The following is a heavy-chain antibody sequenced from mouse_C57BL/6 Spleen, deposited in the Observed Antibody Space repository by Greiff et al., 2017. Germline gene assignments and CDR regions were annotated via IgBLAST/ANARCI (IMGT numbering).Heavy chain of an antibody. CDR2: IDPSDSET. V-gene: IGHV1-52*01. Sequence: QVQLKQPGAELVRPGSSVKLSCKASGYTFTSYWMHWVKQRPIQGLEWIGNIDPSDSETHYNQKFKDKATLTVDKSSSTAYMQLSSLTSEDSAVYYCARYDYGSSYYAMDYWGQGTSVTVSS. CDR3: ARYDYGSSYYAMDY. D-gene: IGHD1-1*01. CDR1: GYTFTSYW. J-gene: IGHJ4*01.